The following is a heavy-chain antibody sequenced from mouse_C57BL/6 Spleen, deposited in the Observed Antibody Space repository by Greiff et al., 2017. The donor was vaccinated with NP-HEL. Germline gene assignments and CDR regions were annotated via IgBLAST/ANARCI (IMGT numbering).Heavy chain of an antibody. CDR3: ARRGSLYWYFDV. CDR2: INPNNGGT. CDR1: GYTFTDYY. Sequence: EVKLQQSGPELVKPGASVKISCKASGYTFTDYYMNWVKQSHGKSLEWIGDINPNNGGTSYNQTFKGKATLTVDKSSSTAYMEVRSLTSEDSAVYYCARRGSLYWYFDVWGTGTTVTVSS. D-gene: IGHD1-1*01. J-gene: IGHJ1*03. V-gene: IGHV1-26*01.